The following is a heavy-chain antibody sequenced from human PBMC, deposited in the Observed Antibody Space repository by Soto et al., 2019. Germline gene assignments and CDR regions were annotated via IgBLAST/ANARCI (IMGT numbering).Heavy chain of an antibody. CDR3: AKDSNLVGESFDI. CDR2: FTRSGNT. Sequence: GGSLRLSCAASGFTFSNYAMSWVRQAPGKGLEWVSTFTRSGNTYYADSVKGRFTISRDNSKNTLYLQMNSLRAEDTAVYYCAKDSNLVGESFDIWGQGTMVTVSS. D-gene: IGHD2-8*02. V-gene: IGHV3-23*01. CDR1: GFTFSNYA. J-gene: IGHJ3*02.